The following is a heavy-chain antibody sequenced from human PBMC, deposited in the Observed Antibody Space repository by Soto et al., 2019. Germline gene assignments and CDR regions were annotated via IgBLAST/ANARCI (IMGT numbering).Heavy chain of an antibody. Sequence: PGGSLRLSCAAAGFNFNDAWMSWVRQAPGKGLEWVGRIRSKANSYATAYAASVKGRFTISRDDSKNTAYLQMNSLKTEDTAVYYCTRAFPDYYDSSGIWGQGTMVTVSS. CDR3: TRAFPDYYDSSGI. J-gene: IGHJ3*02. D-gene: IGHD3-22*01. V-gene: IGHV3-73*01. CDR1: GFNFNDAW. CDR2: IRSKANSYAT.